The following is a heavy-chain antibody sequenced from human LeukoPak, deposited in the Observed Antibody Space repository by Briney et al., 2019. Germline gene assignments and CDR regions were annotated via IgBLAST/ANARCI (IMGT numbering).Heavy chain of an antibody. CDR3: AKAVGATKWSLPFDY. CDR1: GGSFSGFY. CDR2: INHSGTT. J-gene: IGHJ4*01. D-gene: IGHD1-26*01. V-gene: IGHV4-34*01. Sequence: SETLSLTCAVYGGSFSGFYWSWIRQSPGKGLEWIGEINHSGTTNYNPSLKSRVTISVDTSKNQFSLSLSSVTAADTAVYYCAKAVGATKWSLPFDYWGQGTLVTVSS.